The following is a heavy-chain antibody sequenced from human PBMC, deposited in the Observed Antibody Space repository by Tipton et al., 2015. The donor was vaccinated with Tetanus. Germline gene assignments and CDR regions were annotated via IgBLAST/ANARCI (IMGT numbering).Heavy chain of an antibody. CDR2: ISHSGDTT. D-gene: IGHD3-22*01. CDR1: GGSIGTSNW. J-gene: IGHJ2*01. Sequence: TLSLTCAVSGGSIGTSNWWNWVRQPPGKGLEWIGEISHSGDTTIYNSSLKSRVTISIDKSNNLFSLRLTSVTAADTAVYYCARDSYDSPSEGWYFDLWGRGTLVTDSS. CDR3: ARDSYDSPSEGWYFDL. V-gene: IGHV4-4*02.